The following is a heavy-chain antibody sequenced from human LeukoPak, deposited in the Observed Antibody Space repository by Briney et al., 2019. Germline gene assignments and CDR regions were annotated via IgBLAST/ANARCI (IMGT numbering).Heavy chain of an antibody. CDR2: IYTSGST. Sequence: SETLSLTCTVSGGSISSYYWSWIRQPAGKGLEWIGRIYTSGSTNYNPSLKSRVTMSVDTSQNQFSLKLSAVTAADTPVYYCARGWGTTNYMDVWGKGTTVTVSS. CDR3: ARGWGTTNYMDV. J-gene: IGHJ6*03. V-gene: IGHV4-4*07. D-gene: IGHD1-26*01. CDR1: GGSISSYY.